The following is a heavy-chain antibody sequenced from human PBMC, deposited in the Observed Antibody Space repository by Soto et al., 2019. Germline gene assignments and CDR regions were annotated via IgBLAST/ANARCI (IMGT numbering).Heavy chain of an antibody. V-gene: IGHV3-30*03. CDR1: GFTFSSYG. CDR2: ISYDGSNK. Sequence: QVQLVESGGGVVQPGRSLRLSCAASGFTFSSYGMHWVRQAPGKGLEWVAVISYDGSNKYYADSVKGRFTISRDNSKTTLHPQINSLLAEDPAVYYCARVLLFGELPRTLMHVWGQGTPVTVSS. J-gene: IGHJ6*02. D-gene: IGHD3-10*01. CDR3: ARVLLFGELPRTLMHV.